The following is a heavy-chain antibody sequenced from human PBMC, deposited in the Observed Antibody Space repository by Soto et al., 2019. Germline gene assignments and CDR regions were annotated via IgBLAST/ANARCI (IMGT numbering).Heavy chain of an antibody. V-gene: IGHV1-69*12. CDR1: GGSLSNYG. CDR3: ARGDATKIVVTTYYAMDV. CDR2: IIPVFGTA. Sequence: QVQLVQSGAEVKKPGSSVKVSCKASGGSLSNYGISWVRQAPGQGLEWMGGIIPVFGTANYAQKFQGRVRVTADESTSIVYMAVTSVSSEDTAVYYCARGDATKIVVTTYYAMDVWGQGTTVTVSS. D-gene: IGHD3-9*01. J-gene: IGHJ6*02.